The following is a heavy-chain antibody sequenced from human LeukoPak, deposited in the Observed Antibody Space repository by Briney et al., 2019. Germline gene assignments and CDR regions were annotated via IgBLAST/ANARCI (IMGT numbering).Heavy chain of an antibody. J-gene: IGHJ4*02. CDR2: IYSSGST. Sequence: PSETLSLTCTVSGGSISSGGYYWSWVRQHPGKGLEWIGYIYSSGSTYYKRSLKSRVTISVDTSKNQFSLKLSSVTAADTAVYYCARGRGYYYDSSGYYYFDYWGQGTLVTVSS. CDR3: ARGRGYYYDSSGYYYFDY. CDR1: GGSISSGGYY. V-gene: IGHV4-31*03. D-gene: IGHD3-22*01.